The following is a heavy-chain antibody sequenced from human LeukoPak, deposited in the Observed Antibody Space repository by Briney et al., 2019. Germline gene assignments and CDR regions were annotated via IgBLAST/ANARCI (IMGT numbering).Heavy chain of an antibody. D-gene: IGHD1-14*01. CDR3: VRRAAVRGMDF. J-gene: IGHJ6*02. V-gene: IGHV3-23*01. Sequence: GGSLRLSCTASGFIFDTHTLTWVRQAPGKGLEWVASISGSGDSTNYGDSVKGRFTISRDNFKRTVHLEMSNLRADDTAMYYCVRRAAVRGMDFWGLGTTVVVSS. CDR1: GFIFDTHT. CDR2: ISGSGDST.